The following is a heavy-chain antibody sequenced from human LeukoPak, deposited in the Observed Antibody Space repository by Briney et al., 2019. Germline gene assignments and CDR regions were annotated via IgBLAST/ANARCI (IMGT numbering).Heavy chain of an antibody. Sequence: PSETLSLTCAVYGGSFSGYYWSWIRQPPGKGLEWIGYIYHSGSIYYNPSLKSRVTISVDRSKNQFSLKLSSVTAADTAVYYCARGGGYSYGYANWFDPWGQGTLVTVSS. V-gene: IGHV4-34*01. CDR1: GGSFSGYY. J-gene: IGHJ5*02. D-gene: IGHD5-18*01. CDR3: ARGGGYSYGYANWFDP. CDR2: IYHSGSI.